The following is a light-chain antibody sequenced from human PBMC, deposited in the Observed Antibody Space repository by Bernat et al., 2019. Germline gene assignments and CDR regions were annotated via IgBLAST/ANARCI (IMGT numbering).Light chain of an antibody. V-gene: IGLV2-14*03. CDR2: CVT. Sequence: QSALTQPASVSGSPGQSITISCTGTSSDVGAYNYVSWYQQHPGKAPKLMIYCVTDRPSGVSIRFSGSKSGNTASLTISGLQAEDEADYYCSSYTSTSTPYVFGTGTKVTVL. CDR3: SSYTSTSTPYV. J-gene: IGLJ1*01. CDR1: SSDVGAYNY.